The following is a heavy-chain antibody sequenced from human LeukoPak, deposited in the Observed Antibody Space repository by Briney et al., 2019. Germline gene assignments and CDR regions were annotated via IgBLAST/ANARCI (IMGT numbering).Heavy chain of an antibody. CDR3: ARGDITMVRGVKNYYYGMDV. V-gene: IGHV1-2*04. CDR1: GYTFTSYG. D-gene: IGHD3-10*01. Sequence: ASVKVSCKASGYTFTSYGISWVRQAPGQGLEWMGWINPNSGGTNYAQKFQGWVTMTRDTSISTAYMELSRLRSDDTAVYYCARGDITMVRGVKNYYYGMDVWGQGTTVTVSS. CDR2: INPNSGGT. J-gene: IGHJ6*02.